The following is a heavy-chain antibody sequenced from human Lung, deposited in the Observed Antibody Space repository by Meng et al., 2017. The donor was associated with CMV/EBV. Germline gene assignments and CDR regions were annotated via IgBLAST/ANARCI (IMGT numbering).Heavy chain of an antibody. CDR2: ISPRGSTR. V-gene: IGHV3-11*01. D-gene: IGHD4-11*01. J-gene: IGHJ5*02. CDR3: ARETDTVTSFAECHFDP. Sequence: SCAASGFTFSDYYMSWIRQAPRKGLEWVSHISPRGSTRYYAASVNGRFTISRDNVDNTLYLQINSLRAEDTAVYYCARETDTVTSFAECHFDPWXQGSXVTVSS. CDR1: GFTFSDYY.